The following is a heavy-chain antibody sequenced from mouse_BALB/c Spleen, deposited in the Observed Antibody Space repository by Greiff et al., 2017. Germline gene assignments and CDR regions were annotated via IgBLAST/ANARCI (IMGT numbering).Heavy chain of an antibody. J-gene: IGHJ4*01. CDR1: GFSLTSYG. CDR3: ARKRTRGYYAMDY. Sequence: VKLVESGPGLVQPSQSLSITCTVSGFSLTSYGVHWVRQSPGKGLEWLGVIWSGGSTDYNAAFISRLSISKDNSKSQVFFKMNSLQANDTAIYYCARKRTRGYYAMDYWGQGTSVTVSS. V-gene: IGHV2-2*02. D-gene: IGHD2-14*01. CDR2: IWSGGST.